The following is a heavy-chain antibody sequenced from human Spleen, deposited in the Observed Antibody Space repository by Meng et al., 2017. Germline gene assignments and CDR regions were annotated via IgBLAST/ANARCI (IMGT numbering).Heavy chain of an antibody. CDR3: VRKGMTGGDYYDSNGEV. CDR1: GFTFSNSD. D-gene: IGHD3-22*01. Sequence: GGSLRLSCAASGFTFSNSDMNWVRQAPGKGLEWVSGVSWNGSRTHYADSVKGRFIISRDNSRNFLYQQMNSLRPEDMAVYYFVRKGMTGGDYYDSNGEVGGQGTLVTVSS. CDR2: VSWNGSRT. J-gene: IGHJ4*02. V-gene: IGHV3-19*01.